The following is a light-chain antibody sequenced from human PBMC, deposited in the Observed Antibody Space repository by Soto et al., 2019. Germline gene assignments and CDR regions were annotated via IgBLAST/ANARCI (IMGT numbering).Light chain of an antibody. CDR3: QQFVSSPIT. CDR2: GAS. CDR1: QSVSSGY. V-gene: IGKV3-20*01. J-gene: IGKJ4*01. Sequence: EIVLTQSPATLSLSPGERATLSCRATQSVSSGYLAWYQHKPGQAPRLLMSGASSRATGIPDRFSGSGSGTDFTLTISRLEPEDFAVYYCQQFVSSPITFGGGTKVEIK.